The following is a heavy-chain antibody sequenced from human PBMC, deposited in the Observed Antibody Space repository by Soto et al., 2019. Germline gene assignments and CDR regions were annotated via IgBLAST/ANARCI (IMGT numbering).Heavy chain of an antibody. V-gene: IGHV1-46*01. CDR3: ARDANYHASATAPHATDY. CDR2: INPSGGST. J-gene: IGHJ4*02. Sequence: ASVKVSCKASGYTFTSYYMHWVRQAPGQGLEWMGIINPSGGSTSYAQKFQGRVTMTRDTSTSTVYMELSSLRSEDTAVYYCARDANYHASATAPHATDYWGQGTLVTVSS. D-gene: IGHD3-10*01. CDR1: GYTFTSYY.